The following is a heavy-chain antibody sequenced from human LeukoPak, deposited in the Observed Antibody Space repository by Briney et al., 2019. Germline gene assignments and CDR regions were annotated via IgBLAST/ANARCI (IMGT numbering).Heavy chain of an antibody. CDR1: GFPFSSYS. V-gene: IGHV3-21*01. Sequence: KPGGSLRLSCAASGFPFSSYSMNWVRQAPGKGLEWVSSISSSSSYIYYADSVKGRFTISRDNAKNSLYLQMNSLRAEDTAVYYCARDSGFGETHFDYWGQGTLVTVSS. CDR2: ISSSSSYI. J-gene: IGHJ4*02. CDR3: ARDSGFGETHFDY. D-gene: IGHD3-10*01.